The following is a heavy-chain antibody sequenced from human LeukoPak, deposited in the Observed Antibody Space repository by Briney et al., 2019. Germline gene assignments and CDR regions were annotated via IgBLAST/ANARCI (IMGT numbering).Heavy chain of an antibody. CDR1: GGSISSYY. Sequence: SETLSLTCTVSGGSISSYYWSWIRQPPGKGLEWIGYIYYSGSTNYNPSLKSRVTISVDTSKNQFSVKLSSVTAADTAVYFCARDRSGSYHRYLDYWGQGTLVTVSS. J-gene: IGHJ4*02. CDR3: ARDRSGSYHRYLDY. CDR2: IYYSGST. D-gene: IGHD3-10*01. V-gene: IGHV4-59*13.